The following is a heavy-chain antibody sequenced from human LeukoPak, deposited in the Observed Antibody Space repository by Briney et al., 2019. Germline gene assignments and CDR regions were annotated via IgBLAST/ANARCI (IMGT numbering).Heavy chain of an antibody. CDR1: GGSVSSGSYY. Sequence: SETLSLTCTVSGGSVSSGSYYWSWIRQPPGTGLEWIGYIYYSGSTNYNPSLKSRVTISVDTSKNQFSLKLSSVTAADTAVYYCARVMPSGWYDYWGQGTLVTVSS. V-gene: IGHV4-61*01. CDR2: IYYSGST. D-gene: IGHD6-19*01. CDR3: ARVMPSGWYDY. J-gene: IGHJ4*02.